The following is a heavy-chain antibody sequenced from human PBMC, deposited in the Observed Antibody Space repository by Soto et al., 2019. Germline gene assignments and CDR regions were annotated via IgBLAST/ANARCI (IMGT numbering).Heavy chain of an antibody. CDR1: GGSFSGYY. D-gene: IGHD3-9*01. CDR2: INHSGST. Sequence: QVQLQQWGAGLLKPSETLSLTCAVYGGSFSGYYWSWIRQPPGKGLEWIGEINHSGSTNYNPSLKSRVTISVDTSKNQFSLKLSSVTAADTAVYYCARNILTGVDYCVQGTLVTVSS. CDR3: ARNILTGVDY. J-gene: IGHJ4*02. V-gene: IGHV4-34*01.